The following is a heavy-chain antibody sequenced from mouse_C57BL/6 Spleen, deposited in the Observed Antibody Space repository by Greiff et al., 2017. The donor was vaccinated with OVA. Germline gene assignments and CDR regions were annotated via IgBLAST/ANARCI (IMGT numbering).Heavy chain of an antibody. V-gene: IGHV5-9*01. D-gene: IGHD2-4*01. J-gene: IGHJ3*01. Sequence: EVMLVESGGGLVKPGGSLKLSCAASGFTFSSYTMSWVRQTPEKRLEWVATISGGGGNTYYPDSVKGRFTISRDNAKNTLYLQMGSLRSEDTALYYCARHNYDYDGAWFAYWGQGTLVTVSA. CDR2: ISGGGGNT. CDR1: GFTFSSYT. CDR3: ARHNYDYDGAWFAY.